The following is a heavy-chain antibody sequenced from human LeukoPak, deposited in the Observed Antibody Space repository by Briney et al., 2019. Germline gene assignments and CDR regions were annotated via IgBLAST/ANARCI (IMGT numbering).Heavy chain of an antibody. J-gene: IGHJ1*01. CDR2: IYPGDSRT. V-gene: IGHV5-51*01. D-gene: IGHD3-3*01. CDR1: GYSFTNYS. CDR3: ATLSGAGYLQQ. Sequence: GESLKISCKASGYSFTNYSIPWGRQMSGKGLEWMGTIYPGDSRTRYGPSFEGQVTISADKSISTAYLQWSSLRASDTAMYYCATLSGAGYLQQWGQGTLVTVSS.